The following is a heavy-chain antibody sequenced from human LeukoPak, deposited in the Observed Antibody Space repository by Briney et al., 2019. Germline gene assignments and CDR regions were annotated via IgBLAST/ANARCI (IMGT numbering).Heavy chain of an antibody. Sequence: HGESLKISCKGSGYSFTSYWIGWVRQMPGKGLEWMGIIYPGDSDTRYSPSFQGQVTISADKSISTAYLQWSSLKASGTAMYYCARVSQSYYYGSGSWYFDYWGQGTLVTVSS. CDR1: GYSFTSYW. CDR2: IYPGDSDT. V-gene: IGHV5-51*01. D-gene: IGHD3-10*01. J-gene: IGHJ4*02. CDR3: ARVSQSYYYGSGSWYFDY.